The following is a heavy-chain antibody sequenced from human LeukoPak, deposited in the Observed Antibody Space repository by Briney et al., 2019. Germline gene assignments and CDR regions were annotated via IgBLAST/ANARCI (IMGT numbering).Heavy chain of an antibody. V-gene: IGHV3-74*01. D-gene: IGHD6-6*01. J-gene: IGHJ5*02. CDR1: GFTFSSYW. CDR2: INSDGSST. Sequence: PGGSLRLSCAASGFTFSSYWKHWVRQAPGKGLVWVSHINSDGSSTNYADSVKGRFTISRDNAKNTLYLQMNSLRAEDTAVYYCARTGIAARPTVWFDPWGQGTLVTVSS. CDR3: ARTGIAARPTVWFDP.